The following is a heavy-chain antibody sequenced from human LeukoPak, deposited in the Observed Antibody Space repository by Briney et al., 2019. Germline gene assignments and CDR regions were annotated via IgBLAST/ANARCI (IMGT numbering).Heavy chain of an antibody. CDR2: INPNSGGT. V-gene: IGHV1-2*02. CDR1: GYTFTGYY. J-gene: IGHJ6*02. CDR3: ARGQMIAVTGTAYGMDV. D-gene: IGHD6-19*01. Sequence: ASVKVSCKASGYTFTGYYMHWVRQAPGQGLEWMGWINPNSGGTNYAQKFQGRVTMTRDTSISTAYMELSRLRSDDTAVYYCARGQMIAVTGTAYGMDVWGQGTTVTVSS.